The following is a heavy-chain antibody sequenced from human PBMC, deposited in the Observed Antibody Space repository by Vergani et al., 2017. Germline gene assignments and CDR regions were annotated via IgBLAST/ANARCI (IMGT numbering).Heavy chain of an antibody. D-gene: IGHD6-19*01. V-gene: IGHV3-23*01. Sequence: EVQLLESGGGLVQPGGSLRLSCAASGFTFSSYAMRWVRQAPGKGLEWVSAIGNGGDSAFYRDSVKGRFTISRDNSKNTLFLHMNSLRPEDTAVYYCAKVGRSEVAGTFGAFDIWGQGTMVTVSS. J-gene: IGHJ3*02. CDR3: AKVGRSEVAGTFGAFDI. CDR1: GFTFSSYA. CDR2: IGNGGDSA.